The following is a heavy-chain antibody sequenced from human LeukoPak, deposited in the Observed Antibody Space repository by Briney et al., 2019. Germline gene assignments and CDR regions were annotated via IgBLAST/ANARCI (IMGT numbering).Heavy chain of an antibody. D-gene: IGHD3-3*01. CDR3: ARVRNYDFLGYFDY. V-gene: IGHV4-4*07. CDR2: IYTSGST. CDR1: GGSISSYY. J-gene: IGHJ4*02. Sequence: SETLSLTCTVSGGSISSYYWSWIRQPAGKGLEWIGRIYTSGSTNYNPSLKSRVTMSVDTSKNQFSLKLSSVTAADTAVYYCARVRNYDFLGYFDYWGQGTLVTVSS.